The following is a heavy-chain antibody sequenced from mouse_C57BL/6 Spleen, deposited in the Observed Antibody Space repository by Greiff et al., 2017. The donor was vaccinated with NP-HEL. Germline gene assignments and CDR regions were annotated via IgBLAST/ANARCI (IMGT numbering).Heavy chain of an antibody. V-gene: IGHV14-3*01. CDR1: GFNIKNTY. CDR3: ARSYYYGSSSYYFDY. Sequence: VQLQQSVAELVRPGASVKLSCTASGFNIKNTYMHWVKQRPEQGLEWIGRIDPANGNTKYAPKFQGKATITADTSSNTAYLQLSSLTSEDTAIYYCARSYYYGSSSYYFDYWGQGTTLTVSS. CDR2: IDPANGNT. D-gene: IGHD1-1*01. J-gene: IGHJ2*01.